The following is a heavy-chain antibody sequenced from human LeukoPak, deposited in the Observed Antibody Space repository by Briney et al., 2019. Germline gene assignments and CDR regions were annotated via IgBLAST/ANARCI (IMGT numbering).Heavy chain of an antibody. CDR3: TRVWNSNNWWGAFDI. CDR2: ISPQSGNK. J-gene: IGHJ3*02. CDR1: GYTFDTSS. D-gene: IGHD1-1*01. V-gene: IGHV1-18*01. Sequence: ASVKVSCKAFGYTFDTSSITWVRQAPGQRLEWMGWISPQSGNKQYAQGVQGRVTMTTDTSRSTAYMELRSLRPDDTAVYYCTRVWNSNNWWGAFDIWGQGTMVTVSS.